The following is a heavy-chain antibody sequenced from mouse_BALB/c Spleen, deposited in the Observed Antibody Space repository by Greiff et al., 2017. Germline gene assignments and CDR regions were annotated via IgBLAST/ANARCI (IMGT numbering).Heavy chain of an antibody. V-gene: IGHV1S81*02. CDR3: TRNGYYLFDY. J-gene: IGHJ2*01. D-gene: IGHD2-3*01. CDR1: GYTFTSYY. Sequence: QVQLQQSGAELVKPGASVTLSCTASGYTFTSYYMYWVKQRPGQGLEWIGEINPSNGGTNFNEKFKSKATLTVDKSSSTAYMQLSSLTSEDSAVYYCTRNGYYLFDYWGQGTTLTVSS. CDR2: INPSNGGT.